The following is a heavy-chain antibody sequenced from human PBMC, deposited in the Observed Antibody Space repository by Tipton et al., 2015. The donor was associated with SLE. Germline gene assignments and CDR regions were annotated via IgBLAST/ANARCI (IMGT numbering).Heavy chain of an antibody. J-gene: IGHJ3*02. CDR2: IGPTSSYT. CDR3: ARELSVGGYSGYDIDAFDI. Sequence: SLRLSCAASGFIFSDYYMNWIRQAPGKGLEWVSYIGPTSSYTNYADSVKGRFTISRDNSKNTLYLQMNSLRAEDTAVYYCARELSVGGYSGYDIDAFDIWGQGTMVTVSS. V-gene: IGHV3-11*06. D-gene: IGHD5-12*01. CDR1: GFIFSDYY.